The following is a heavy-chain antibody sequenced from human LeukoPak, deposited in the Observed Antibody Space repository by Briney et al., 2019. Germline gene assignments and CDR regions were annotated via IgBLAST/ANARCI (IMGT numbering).Heavy chain of an antibody. V-gene: IGHV1-2*02. Sequence: ASVKVSCKASGYTFTGYCMHWVRQAPGQGLEWIGWINPNSGGTNYAQKFQGRVTMTRDTSISTAYIELRTLRSDCTAEDYLSSARSLGIHYYFDYWGQGTLVTVSS. CDR3: SSARSLGIHYYFDY. CDR2: INPNSGGT. CDR1: GYTFTGYC. J-gene: IGHJ4*02. D-gene: IGHD1-26*01.